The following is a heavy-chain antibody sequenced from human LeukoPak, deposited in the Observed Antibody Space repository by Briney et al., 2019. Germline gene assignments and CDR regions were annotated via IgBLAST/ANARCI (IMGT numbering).Heavy chain of an antibody. V-gene: IGHV1-8*01. J-gene: IGHJ6*03. D-gene: IGHD3-10*01. CDR1: GYTFTSYD. CDR3: ARGGVWRVRGVIITYYYYYMDV. Sequence: ASVKVSCKASGYTFTSYDINWVRQATGQGLEWMGWMNPNSGNTGYAQKFQGRVTMTRNTSISTAYMELSSLRSEDTAVYYCARGGVWRVRGVIITYYYYYMDVWGKGTTVTISS. CDR2: MNPNSGNT.